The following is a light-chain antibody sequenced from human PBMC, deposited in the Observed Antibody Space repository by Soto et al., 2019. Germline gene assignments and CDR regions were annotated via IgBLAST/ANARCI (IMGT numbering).Light chain of an antibody. J-gene: IGKJ1*01. Sequence: EIFLTQSPGTLSLSPGERATLSCRASQSVSSTYLAWYQQKPGQAPRLLIFGASSRASGIPDRFSGSGSGTDFTLTISRVEPEDFAVYYCQHYGSSSWTFGQGTRVDI. V-gene: IGKV3-20*01. CDR3: QHYGSSSWT. CDR2: GAS. CDR1: QSVSSTY.